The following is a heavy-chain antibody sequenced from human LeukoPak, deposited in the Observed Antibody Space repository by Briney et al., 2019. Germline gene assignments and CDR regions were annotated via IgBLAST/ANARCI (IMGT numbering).Heavy chain of an antibody. CDR3: ARVRITMVRGVIFYY. J-gene: IGHJ4*02. CDR2: IKQDGSEK. CDR1: GFTFSSYW. D-gene: IGHD3-10*01. Sequence: GGSLRLSCAASGFTFSSYWMSWVRQAPGKGLEWVANIKQDGSEKYYVDSVKGRFTISRDNAKNSLYLQMNSLRAEDTAVYYCARVRITMVRGVIFYYWGQGTLVTVSS. V-gene: IGHV3-7*01.